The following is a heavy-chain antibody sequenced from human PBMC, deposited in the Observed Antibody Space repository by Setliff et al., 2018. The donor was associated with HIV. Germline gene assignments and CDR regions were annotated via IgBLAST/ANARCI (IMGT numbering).Heavy chain of an antibody. Sequence: PSETLSLTCTVSRGSISRYYWSWIRQPPGKGLEWIGYIYYTGTTKYNPSLKSRVTMSVDTSKNQLSLKLSSLTAADTAMYYCARVVDADYLDYWGQGTPVTVSS. CDR3: ARVVDADYLDY. J-gene: IGHJ4*02. CDR1: RGSISRYY. V-gene: IGHV4-59*01. D-gene: IGHD2-15*01. CDR2: IYYTGTT.